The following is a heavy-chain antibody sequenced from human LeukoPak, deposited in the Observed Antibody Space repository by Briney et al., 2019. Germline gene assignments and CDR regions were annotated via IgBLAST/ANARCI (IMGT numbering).Heavy chain of an antibody. CDR2: IYTSGST. CDR3: AREALVVVPAATYNWFDP. CDR1: GGSISSGSYY. D-gene: IGHD2-2*01. Sequence: SETLSLTCTVSGGSISSGSYYWSWIRQPAGKGLEWIGRIYTSGSTNYNPSLKSRVTISVDTSKNQFSLKLSSVTAADTAVYYCAREALVVVPAATYNWFDPWGQGTLVTVSS. J-gene: IGHJ5*02. V-gene: IGHV4-61*02.